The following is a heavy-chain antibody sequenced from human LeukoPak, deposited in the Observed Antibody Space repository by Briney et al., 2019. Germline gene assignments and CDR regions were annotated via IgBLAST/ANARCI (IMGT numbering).Heavy chain of an antibody. J-gene: IGHJ4*02. CDR1: GFTFSSYS. D-gene: IGHD3-22*01. CDR3: ARYLLDSSGYHGSFDY. Sequence: GGSLRLSCAASGFTFSSYSMNWVRQAPGKGREGGSSISSSSSYIYYADSVKGRFTISRDNAKNSLYLQMNSLRAEDTAVYYCARYLLDSSGYHGSFDYWGQGTLVTVSS. CDR2: ISSSSSYI. V-gene: IGHV3-21*01.